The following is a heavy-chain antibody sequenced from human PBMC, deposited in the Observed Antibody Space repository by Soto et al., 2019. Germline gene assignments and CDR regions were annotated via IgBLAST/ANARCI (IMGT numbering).Heavy chain of an antibody. CDR1: GFTFSSYA. V-gene: IGHV3-30-3*01. CDR2: ISYDGSNK. J-gene: IGHJ4*02. CDR3: ARVPAACTGGTIYYFDY. Sequence: QVQLVESGGGVVQPGRSLRLSCAASGFTFSSYAMHWVRQAPGKGLEWVAVISYDGSNKYYADSVKGRFTISRDNSKNRLYLQMNSLRSEDTAVYYCARVPAACTGGTIYYFDYWGQGTLVTVSS. D-gene: IGHD6-13*01.